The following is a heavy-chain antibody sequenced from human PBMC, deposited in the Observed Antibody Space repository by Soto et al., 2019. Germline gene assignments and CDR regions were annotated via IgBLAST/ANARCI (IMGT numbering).Heavy chain of an antibody. D-gene: IGHD2-15*01. Sequence: SVKVSCKASVYTFTSYYMHLVRQAPGQGLEWMGIINPSGGSTSYAQKFQGRVTMTRDTSTRKVYMELSSLRSEDTAVYYCARDQPPYCLDYWGQGTLVTVSS. CDR3: ARDQPPYCLDY. CDR1: VYTFTSYY. V-gene: IGHV1-46*01. J-gene: IGHJ4*02. CDR2: INPSGGST.